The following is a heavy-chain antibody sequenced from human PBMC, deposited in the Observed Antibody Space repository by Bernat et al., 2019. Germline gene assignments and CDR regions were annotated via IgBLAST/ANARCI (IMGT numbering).Heavy chain of an antibody. J-gene: IGHJ3*02. CDR2: IYPGDSDT. V-gene: IGHV5-51*01. CDR1: GYSFTNYW. D-gene: IGHD2-15*01. CDR3: ARRGYCSGGTCHSHPFDI. Sequence: EVQLVQSGAEVKKPGESLKISCKASGYSFTNYWIGWVRQLPGKGLEWMGLIYPGDSDTRYSPSFLGQVTISADKSTSTAFLQWSSLKASDTAMYYCARRGYCSGGTCHSHPFDIWGQGTMVSVSS.